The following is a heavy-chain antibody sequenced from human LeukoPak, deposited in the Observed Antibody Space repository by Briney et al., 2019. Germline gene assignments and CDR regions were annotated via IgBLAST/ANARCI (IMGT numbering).Heavy chain of an antibody. CDR1: GYTFTSYD. CDR2: ISAYNGNT. Sequence: ASVKVSCKASGYTFTSYDINWVRQATGQGLEWMGWISAYNGNTNYAQKLQGRVTMTTDTSTSAAYMELRSLRSDDTAVYYCARLRRISGTRGNWFDPWGQGTLVTVSS. CDR3: ARLRRISGTRGNWFDP. D-gene: IGHD3-10*01. J-gene: IGHJ5*02. V-gene: IGHV1-18*01.